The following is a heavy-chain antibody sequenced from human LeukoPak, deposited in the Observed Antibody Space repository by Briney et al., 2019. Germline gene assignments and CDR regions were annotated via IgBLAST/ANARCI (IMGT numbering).Heavy chain of an antibody. Sequence: GGSLTPSCPASGSTFGSNAMSWVRQAQGKGMEWVSATSGSGGSTYYADSVKGRFTISRDNSRNALYLQMRIRSAEDTAVYYCAKDEPRAAVAGNPFDYWGQGTLVTVSS. CDR2: TSGSGGST. CDR3: AKDEPRAAVAGNPFDY. J-gene: IGHJ4*02. V-gene: IGHV3-23*01. CDR1: GSTFGSNA. D-gene: IGHD6-19*01.